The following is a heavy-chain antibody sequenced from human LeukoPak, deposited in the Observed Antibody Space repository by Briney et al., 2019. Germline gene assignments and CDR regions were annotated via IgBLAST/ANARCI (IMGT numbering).Heavy chain of an antibody. Sequence: ASVKVSCKASGYTFTSYDINWLRHATGQGLEWMGWMNPNSGNTGYAQKFQGRVTMTRNTSISTAYMELSSLRSEDTAVYYCARGYYDSSGYSPFDYWGQGTLVTVSS. CDR3: ARGYYDSSGYSPFDY. CDR1: GYTFTSYD. CDR2: MNPNSGNT. J-gene: IGHJ4*02. V-gene: IGHV1-8*01. D-gene: IGHD3-22*01.